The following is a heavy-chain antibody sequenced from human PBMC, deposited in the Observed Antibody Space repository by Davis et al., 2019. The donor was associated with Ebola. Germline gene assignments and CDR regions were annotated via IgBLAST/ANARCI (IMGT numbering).Heavy chain of an antibody. CDR2: ISSGGSVI. J-gene: IGHJ4*02. V-gene: IGHV3-48*02. CDR1: GTTLSTHN. Sequence: GGSLRLSCAASGTTLSTHNMNWVRQAPGKGLEWVSHISSGGSVIYYADSVKGRFTISRDNAKNSLYLQMNSLRDEDTAVYYCVSGSYSRFDYWGQGTLVTVSS. D-gene: IGHD1-26*01. CDR3: VSGSYSRFDY.